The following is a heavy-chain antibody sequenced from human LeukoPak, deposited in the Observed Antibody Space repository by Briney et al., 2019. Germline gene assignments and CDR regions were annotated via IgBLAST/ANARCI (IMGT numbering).Heavy chain of an antibody. D-gene: IGHD3-3*01. CDR1: GGSFSGYY. J-gene: IGHJ4*02. Sequence: PSETLSLTXAVYGGSFSGYYWSWIRQPPGKGLEWIGEINHSGSTNYNPSLKSRVTISVDTSKNQFSLKLSSVTAADTAVYYCARKRLGVTIFGVVISPFDYWGQGTLVTVSS. CDR2: INHSGST. V-gene: IGHV4-34*01. CDR3: ARKRLGVTIFGVVISPFDY.